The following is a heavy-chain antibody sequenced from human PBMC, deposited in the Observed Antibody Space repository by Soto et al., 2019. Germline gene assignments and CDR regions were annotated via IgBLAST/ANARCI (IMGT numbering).Heavy chain of an antibody. Sequence: GGSLRLSCAASGFTVSSNYMSWVRQAPGKGLEWVSVIYSGGSTYYADSVKGRFTISRDNSKNTLYLQMNSLRAEDTAVYHCARDRVESGYPEYFQHWGQGTPVTVSS. D-gene: IGHD3-22*01. CDR3: ARDRVESGYPEYFQH. CDR2: IYSGGST. CDR1: GFTVSSNY. V-gene: IGHV3-53*01. J-gene: IGHJ1*01.